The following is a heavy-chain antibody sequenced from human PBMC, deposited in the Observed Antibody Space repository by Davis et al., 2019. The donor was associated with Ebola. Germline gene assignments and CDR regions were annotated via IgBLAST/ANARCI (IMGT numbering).Heavy chain of an antibody. CDR2: IIPIFGTA. Sequence: SVKVSCKASGGTFSSYAISWVRQAPGQGLEWMGGIIPIFGTANYAQKFQGRVTITADESTSTAYMELSSLRSEDTAVYYCAREGLKYSSSVSNWYFDLWGRGTLVTVSS. J-gene: IGHJ2*01. V-gene: IGHV1-69*13. CDR3: AREGLKYSSSVSNWYFDL. CDR1: GGTFSSYA. D-gene: IGHD6-6*01.